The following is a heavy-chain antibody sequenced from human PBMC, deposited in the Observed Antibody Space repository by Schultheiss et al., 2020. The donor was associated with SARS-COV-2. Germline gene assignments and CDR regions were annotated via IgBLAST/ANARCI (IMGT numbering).Heavy chain of an antibody. J-gene: IGHJ6*02. CDR1: GYTFTSYY. D-gene: IGHD3-16*02. CDR2: INPYKANT. CDR3: ARVSLTYYYGMDV. V-gene: IGHV1/OR15-2*02. Sequence: ASVKVSCKASGYTFTSYYMHWVRQAPGQGLEWMGCINPYKANTHYAQKFRGRVTITRDTSAGTAYMELSSLRSEDTAVYYCARVSLTYYYGMDVWGQGTTVTVSS.